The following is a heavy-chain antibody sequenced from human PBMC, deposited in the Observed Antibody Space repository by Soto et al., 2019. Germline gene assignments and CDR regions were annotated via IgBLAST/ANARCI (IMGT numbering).Heavy chain of an antibody. CDR3: ARGRGRAWDFDY. CDR2: NYYSGTS. V-gene: IGHV4-39*01. D-gene: IGHD7-27*01. CDR1: GGSISNSYYY. Sequence: QLQLQESGPGLVRPSETLSFTCTVSGGSISNSYYYWGWIRQPPGKGLEWIGSNYYSGTSYYNPSLKSRVTISIDMSKNQFSLRLTSVTAADTAVYYCARGRGRAWDFDYWGQGTLVTVSS. J-gene: IGHJ4*02.